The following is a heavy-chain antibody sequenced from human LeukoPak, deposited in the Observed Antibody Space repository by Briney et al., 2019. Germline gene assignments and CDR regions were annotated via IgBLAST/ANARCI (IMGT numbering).Heavy chain of an antibody. D-gene: IGHD2-15*01. Sequence: SETLSLTCTVSGGSISSYYWSWIRQPAGKGLEWIGRIYTSGSTTYNPSLKSRVTMSVDTSQNQFSLKLSSVTAADTAVYYCARVRARYCSGGSCHMLDYWGQGTLVTVSS. V-gene: IGHV4-4*07. CDR2: IYTSGST. CDR1: GGSISSYY. J-gene: IGHJ4*02. CDR3: ARVRARYCSGGSCHMLDY.